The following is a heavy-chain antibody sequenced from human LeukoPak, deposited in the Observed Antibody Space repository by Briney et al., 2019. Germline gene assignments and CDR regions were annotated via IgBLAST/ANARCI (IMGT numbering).Heavy chain of an antibody. D-gene: IGHD1-26*01. CDR1: GFTFSSYA. CDR2: IGDTT. Sequence: GGSLRLSCAASGFTFSSYAMSWVRQAPGKGLEWVSAIGDTTYYVDSVKGRFTISRDNSKNTLYLQMNNLRGEDAAIYYCAKAYASVGANYFDSWGQGTLVTVSS. CDR3: AKAYASVGANYFDS. J-gene: IGHJ4*02. V-gene: IGHV3-23*01.